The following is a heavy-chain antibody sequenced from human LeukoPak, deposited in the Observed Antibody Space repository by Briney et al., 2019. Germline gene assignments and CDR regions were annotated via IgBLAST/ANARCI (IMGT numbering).Heavy chain of an antibody. J-gene: IGHJ4*02. CDR2: ISAYNGNT. V-gene: IGHV1-18*01. Sequence: ASVKVSCKASGSTFTSYGISWVRQAPGQGLEWMGWISAYNGNTNYAQKLQGRVTMTTDTSTSTAYMELRSLRSDDTAVYYCARYGSGSYQSEPFDYWGQGTLVTVSS. CDR1: GSTFTSYG. D-gene: IGHD3-10*01. CDR3: ARYGSGSYQSEPFDY.